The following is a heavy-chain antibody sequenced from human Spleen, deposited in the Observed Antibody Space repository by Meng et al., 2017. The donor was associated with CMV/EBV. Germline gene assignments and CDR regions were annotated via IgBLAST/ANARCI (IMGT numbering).Heavy chain of an antibody. Sequence: CKASGYTFTSYGISWVRQAPGQGLEWMGWISAYNGNTNYAQKLQGRVTMTTDTSTSTAYMELRSLRSDDTAVYYCARADYGDYVHDYWGQGTLVTVSS. CDR2: ISAYNGNT. J-gene: IGHJ4*02. V-gene: IGHV1-18*01. D-gene: IGHD4-17*01. CDR1: GYTFTSYG. CDR3: ARADYGDYVHDY.